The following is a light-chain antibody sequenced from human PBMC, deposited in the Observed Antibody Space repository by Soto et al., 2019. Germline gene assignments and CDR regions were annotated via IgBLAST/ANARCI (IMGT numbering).Light chain of an antibody. V-gene: IGKV3-15*01. CDR3: EQYNNWFSIT. Sequence: EIVLPQSLGSLSVSPGERATRSCRASQSVRSKVAWYQQKPGQAPSLVIYDTYIRATGIPARFSGSGFGTEFTLTISSLQPEDFAVYYCEQYNNWFSITFAQRTRLAI. J-gene: IGKJ5*01. CDR1: QSVRSK. CDR2: DTY.